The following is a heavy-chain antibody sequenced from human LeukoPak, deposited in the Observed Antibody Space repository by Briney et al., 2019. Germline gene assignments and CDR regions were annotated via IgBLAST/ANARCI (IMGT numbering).Heavy chain of an antibody. D-gene: IGHD2-2*01. Sequence: GESLKISCQGSGYRFTNYWIGWVRQMPGKGLEWMGIIYLDDSDTRYSPSFQGQVTISVDKSISTAYLQWSSLKASDTAMYYCARRQGSASTSRFDYWGQGTLVTVSS. CDR3: ARRQGSASTSRFDY. V-gene: IGHV5-51*01. CDR1: GYRFTNYW. CDR2: IYLDDSDT. J-gene: IGHJ4*02.